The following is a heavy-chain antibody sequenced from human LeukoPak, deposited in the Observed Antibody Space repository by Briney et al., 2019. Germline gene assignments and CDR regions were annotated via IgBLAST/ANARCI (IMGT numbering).Heavy chain of an antibody. Sequence: PGGPLSLSFAAPGFTLSNAWRSWVRQAPGKGLEWVGRIKNKTDGGTTDNAEHVKGRFTISRDDSKNTLYLQMNSLKTEDTAVYYCTTGVMIAFGIVIVFDYWGQGTLVTVSS. CDR3: TTGVMIAFGIVIVFDY. D-gene: IGHD3-16*02. J-gene: IGHJ4*02. CDR2: IKNKTDGGTT. V-gene: IGHV3-15*01. CDR1: GFTLSNAW.